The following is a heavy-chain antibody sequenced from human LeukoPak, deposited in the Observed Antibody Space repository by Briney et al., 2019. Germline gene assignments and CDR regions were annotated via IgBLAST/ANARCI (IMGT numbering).Heavy chain of an antibody. V-gene: IGHV3-23*01. CDR3: AKDLDASGWWGYFDY. Sequence: GGTLRLSCTASGFTFSSYGMSWVRQAPGKGLEWVSAISGSGGSTYYADSVKGRFTISRDNSKNTLYLQMSSLRAEDTALYYCAKDLDASGWWGYFDYWGQGTLVTVSS. J-gene: IGHJ4*02. CDR2: ISGSGGST. CDR1: GFTFSSYG. D-gene: IGHD6-19*01.